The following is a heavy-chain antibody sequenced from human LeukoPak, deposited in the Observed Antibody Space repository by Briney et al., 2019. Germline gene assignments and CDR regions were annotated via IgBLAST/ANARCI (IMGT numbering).Heavy chain of an antibody. J-gene: IGHJ3*02. CDR1: GFTFSDYY. V-gene: IGHV3-11*01. CDR3: ARIGRPAAFDI. D-gene: IGHD6-6*01. CDR2: ITSSGSTI. Sequence: GGSLRLSCAASGFTFSDYYMSWIRQAPGKGLEWVSYITSSGSTIYYADSMKGRFTISRDNAKHSLFLQLDSLRGEDTAVYYCARIGRPAAFDIWGQGTLVIVSS.